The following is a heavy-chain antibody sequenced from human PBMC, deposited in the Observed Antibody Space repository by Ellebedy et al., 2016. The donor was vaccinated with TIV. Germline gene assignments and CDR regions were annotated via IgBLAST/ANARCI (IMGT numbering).Heavy chain of an antibody. CDR2: INAGNGNT. D-gene: IGHD2-2*01. J-gene: IGHJ6*02. CDR1: GYTFTSYA. CDR3: ARDSVVPAPYYYYGMDV. Sequence: ASVKVSXKASGYTFTSYAMHWVRQAPGQRLEWMGWINAGNGNTKYSQKFQGRVTITRDTSASTAYMELSSLRSEDTAVYYCARDSVVPAPYYYYGMDVWGQGTTVTVSS. V-gene: IGHV1-3*01.